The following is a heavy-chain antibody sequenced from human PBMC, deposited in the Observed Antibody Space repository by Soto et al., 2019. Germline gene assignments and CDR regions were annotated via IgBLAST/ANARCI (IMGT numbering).Heavy chain of an antibody. Sequence: QVELLQSGPEMMQPGASVKVSCKASGFTSLSYCFHWVRQAPGQGPEWLGWINADVDGTTYSQRYQGRLKITRDPTANTVYLEVNTLTNEDTAVYYCSREVRGVTYCDYWGQGTLVAVSS. V-gene: IGHV1-3*01. J-gene: IGHJ4*02. CDR1: GFTSLSYC. CDR3: SREVRGVTYCDY. D-gene: IGHD3-10*01. CDR2: INADVDGT.